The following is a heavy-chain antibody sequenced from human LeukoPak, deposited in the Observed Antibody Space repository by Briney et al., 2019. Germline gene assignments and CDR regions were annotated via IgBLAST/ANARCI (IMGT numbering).Heavy chain of an antibody. D-gene: IGHD1-7*01. V-gene: IGHV3-48*04. CDR3: ARDRPGTSYYYMDV. CDR1: GFTFSSYS. Sequence: GGSLRLSCAAPGFTFSSYSMNWVRQAPGKGLEWVSYISSSSSTIYYADSVKGRFTISRDNAKNSLYLQMNSLRAEDTAVYYCARDRPGTSYYYMDVWGKGTTVTVSS. CDR2: ISSSSSTI. J-gene: IGHJ6*03.